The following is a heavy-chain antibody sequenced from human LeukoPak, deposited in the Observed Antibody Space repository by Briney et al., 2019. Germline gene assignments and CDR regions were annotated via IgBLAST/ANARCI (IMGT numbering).Heavy chain of an antibody. CDR2: IYTSGST. Sequence: SETLSLTCTVSGGSISSGSYSWSWIRRPAGKGLEWIGRIYTSGSTNYNPSLKSRVTISVDTSKNQFSLKLSSVSAADSAVYYCARVVVASFDPWGQGTLVTVSS. J-gene: IGHJ5*02. V-gene: IGHV4-61*02. CDR3: ARVVVASFDP. CDR1: GGSISSGSYS. D-gene: IGHD2-21*01.